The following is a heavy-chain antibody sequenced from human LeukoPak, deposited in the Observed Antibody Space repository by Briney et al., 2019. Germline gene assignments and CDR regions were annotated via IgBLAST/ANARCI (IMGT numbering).Heavy chain of an antibody. CDR1: GGSISSGDYY. D-gene: IGHD2-2*01. Sequence: SQTLSLTCTVSGGSISSGDYYWSWIRQPPGKGLEWIGYIYYSGSTYYNPSLKSRVTISVDTSKNQFSLKLSSVTAADTAVYYCASSVGYCSSPSCYPDYWGQGTLVTVSS. J-gene: IGHJ4*02. CDR2: IYYSGST. CDR3: ASSVGYCSSPSCYPDY. V-gene: IGHV4-30-4*01.